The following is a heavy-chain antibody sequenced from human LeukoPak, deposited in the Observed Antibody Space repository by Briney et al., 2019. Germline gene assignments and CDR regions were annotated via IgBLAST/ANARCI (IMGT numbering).Heavy chain of an antibody. J-gene: IGHJ1*01. CDR1: GYTFTNYW. D-gene: IGHD3-22*01. V-gene: IGHV5-51*01. CDR3: ARSDSSGAARGIQY. Sequence: GESLKISCKGSGYTFTNYWIVWVRQMPGKGLEWTGIIYPADSDTKYSTSFQGQVTISADKSVSTAYLQWSSLKVSDTAMYYCARSDSSGAARGIQYWGQGTPVTVSS. CDR2: IYPADSDT.